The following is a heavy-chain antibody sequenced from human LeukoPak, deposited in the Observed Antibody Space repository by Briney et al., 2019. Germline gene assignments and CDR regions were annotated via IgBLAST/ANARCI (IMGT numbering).Heavy chain of an antibody. D-gene: IGHD1-14*01. J-gene: IGHJ6*04. CDR1: GDSMSSYF. Sequence: SETLSLTCTVSGDSMSSYFWTWVRQFPGKGLEWVGYIYQTTTTYNPSLKGRVTISADMSQNQLSLKVTSVTAADTAVYYCARNFPGRTEDVWGKGATVIVSS. V-gene: IGHV4-59*01. CDR2: IYQTTT. CDR3: ARNFPGRTEDV.